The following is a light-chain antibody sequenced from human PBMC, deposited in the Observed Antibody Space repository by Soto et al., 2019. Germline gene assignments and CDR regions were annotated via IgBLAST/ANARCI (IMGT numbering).Light chain of an antibody. CDR2: EVR. V-gene: IGLV2-8*01. CDR3: SSYAGSNAYV. J-gene: IGLJ1*01. CDR1: SSDVGDYNS. Sequence: QSVLTQPPSASGSPGQSVTISCTGTSSDVGDYNSVSWYQQYPGKAPKVIIYEVRKRPSGVLDRFSGSKSGNTASLTVSGLQAEDEADYYCSSYAGSNAYVFGTGTKVTVL.